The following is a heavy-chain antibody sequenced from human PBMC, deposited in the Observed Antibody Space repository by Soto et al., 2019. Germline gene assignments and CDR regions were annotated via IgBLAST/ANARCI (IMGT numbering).Heavy chain of an antibody. CDR2: IYHSGTT. Sequence: QVQLQESGPGLVKASQTLSLNCTVSGDPIGSGDFYWTWIRQTPGRGLEWIGNIYHSGTTSYNPSFGSRISISIDTSSNVLSLSLASVTVADTAVYFCARDLLVFDSSGFHFWGRGILVSVAS. V-gene: IGHV4-30-4*01. CDR3: ARDLLVFDSSGFHF. J-gene: IGHJ5*01. D-gene: IGHD3-22*01. CDR1: GDPIGSGDFY.